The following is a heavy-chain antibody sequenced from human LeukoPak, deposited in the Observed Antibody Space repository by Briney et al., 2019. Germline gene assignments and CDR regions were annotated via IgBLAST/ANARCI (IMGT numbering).Heavy chain of an antibody. Sequence: GGSLRLSCAASGFTFSSYSMNWVRQAPGKGLEWVSAISGSGGSTYYADSVKGRFTISRDNSKNTLYLQMNSLRAEDTAVYYCAIRRGYSYGEFDYWGQGTLVTVSS. CDR2: ISGSGGST. CDR1: GFTFSSYS. V-gene: IGHV3-23*01. J-gene: IGHJ4*02. CDR3: AIRRGYSYGEFDY. D-gene: IGHD5-18*01.